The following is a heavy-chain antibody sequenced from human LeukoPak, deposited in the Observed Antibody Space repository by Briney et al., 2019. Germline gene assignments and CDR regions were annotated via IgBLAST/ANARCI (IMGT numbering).Heavy chain of an antibody. CDR1: GFTSSDYY. CDR3: ATLSSDTAMVTLFDY. D-gene: IGHD5-18*01. Sequence: PGGSLRLSCAASGFTSSDYYMSWIRQAPGKGLEWVSYISSSSSYTNYADSVKGRFTISRDNAKNSLYLQMNSLRAEDTAVYYCATLSSDTAMVTLFDYWGQGTLVTVSS. J-gene: IGHJ4*02. CDR2: ISSSSSYT. V-gene: IGHV3-11*06.